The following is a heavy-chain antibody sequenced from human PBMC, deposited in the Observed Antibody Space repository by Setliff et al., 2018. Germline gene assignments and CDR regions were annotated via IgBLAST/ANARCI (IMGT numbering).Heavy chain of an antibody. Sequence: SETLSLTCTVSGGSISSSSYYWGWIRQPPGKGLEWIGSIYYSGSTYYNPSLKSRVTISVDTSKNQFSLKLSSVTAADTAVYYCARATVGLATYALDIWGQGTLVTVSS. CDR3: ARATVGLATYALDI. CDR2: IYYSGST. D-gene: IGHD4-4*01. V-gene: IGHV4-39*07. J-gene: IGHJ3*02. CDR1: GGSISSSSYY.